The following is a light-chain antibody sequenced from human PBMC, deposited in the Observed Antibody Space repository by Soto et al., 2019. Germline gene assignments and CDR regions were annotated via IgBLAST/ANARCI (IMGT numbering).Light chain of an antibody. CDR3: SSYRSSSTL. Sequence: QSALTQPASVSGSPGQSITISCTGTSSDVGGSNYVSWYQQHPGKAPKLMIYEVNNRPSGVSNRFSGSKSGNTASLTISGLQSEDEADYYCSSYRSSSTLFGGGTQLTVL. CDR1: SSDVGGSNY. J-gene: IGLJ2*01. V-gene: IGLV2-14*01. CDR2: EVN.